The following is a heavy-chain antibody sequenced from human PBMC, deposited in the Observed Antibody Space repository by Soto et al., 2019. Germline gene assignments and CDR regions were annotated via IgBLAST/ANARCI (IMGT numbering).Heavy chain of an antibody. Sequence: PGGSLRLSCAGSGFTLSTYGMTWVRQAPGKRLEWVSAITGTGGSTYYVDSVKGRFTSSRDNSKNMLYLQMNSVRGEDTAVYYCARIRGYWYGLDVWGQGTTVTVSS. CDR1: GFTLSTYG. CDR3: ARIRGYWYGLDV. CDR2: ITGTGGST. V-gene: IGHV3-23*01. J-gene: IGHJ6*02.